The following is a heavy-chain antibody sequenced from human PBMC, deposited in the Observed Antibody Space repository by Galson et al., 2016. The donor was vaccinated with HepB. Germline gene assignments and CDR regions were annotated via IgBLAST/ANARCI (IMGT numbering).Heavy chain of an antibody. V-gene: IGHV1-3*01. CDR1: GGSITHYA. D-gene: IGHD2-21*02. J-gene: IGHJ3*01. CDR2: INPGNGNT. CDR3: AREGIGARIVGDDALDV. Sequence: SVKVSCKASGGSITHYAFSWVRQAPEQSLEWMGWINPGNGNTRHSQNFQGRVTMDTSAGTAYMELSSLRSEDTAIYFCAREGIGARIVGDDALDVWGQGTMVTVSS.